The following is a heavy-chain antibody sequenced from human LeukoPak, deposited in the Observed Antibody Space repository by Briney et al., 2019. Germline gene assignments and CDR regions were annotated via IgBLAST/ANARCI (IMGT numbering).Heavy chain of an antibody. CDR2: INHSERT. Sequence: SETLSLTCAVYGGSFSDDFWGWVPPPPGEGLEWIGEINHSERTYYNPSLKSRVTISVDTSKNQFSLNLSSVTAADTAVYYCARDVVVVPAAIHYGMDVWGQGTTVTVSS. D-gene: IGHD2-2*01. V-gene: IGHV4-34*01. J-gene: IGHJ6*02. CDR1: GGSFSDDF. CDR3: ARDVVVVPAAIHYGMDV.